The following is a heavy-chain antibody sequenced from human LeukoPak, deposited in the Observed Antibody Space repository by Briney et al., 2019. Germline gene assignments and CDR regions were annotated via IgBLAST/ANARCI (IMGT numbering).Heavy chain of an antibody. CDR3: ARGDIVVVPRDFQH. D-gene: IGHD2-2*01. CDR2: INHSGST. CDR1: GGSFSGYY. Sequence: SGTLSLTCAVYGGSFSGYYWSWIRQPPGKGLEWIGEINHSGSTNYDPSLKSRVTISVDTSKNQFSLKLSSVTAADTAVYYCARGDIVVVPRDFQHWGQGTLVAVCS. V-gene: IGHV4-34*01. J-gene: IGHJ1*01.